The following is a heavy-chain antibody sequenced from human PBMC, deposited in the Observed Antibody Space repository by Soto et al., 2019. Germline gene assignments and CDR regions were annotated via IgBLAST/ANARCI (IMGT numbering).Heavy chain of an antibody. CDR1: GGTFSSYA. Sequence: QVQLVQSGAEVKKPGSSVKVSCKASGGTFSSYAITWVRQAPGQGLEWMGGIIPIFGTANYAQKFQGRVTITADESTSTAYMELSSLSSEDTAVDYCAADYYDTSGYYFAYWGQGTLVTVSS. V-gene: IGHV1-69*01. J-gene: IGHJ4*02. CDR2: IIPIFGTA. CDR3: AADYYDTSGYYFAY. D-gene: IGHD3-22*01.